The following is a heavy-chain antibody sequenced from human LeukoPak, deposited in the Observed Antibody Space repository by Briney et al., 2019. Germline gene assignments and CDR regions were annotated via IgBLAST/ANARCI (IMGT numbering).Heavy chain of an antibody. CDR1: GFTFSSYA. J-gene: IGHJ4*02. Sequence: PGGSLRLSCAASGFTFSSYAMSWVRQAPGKGLEWVSAISGSGGSTYYADSVKGRFTISRDNSKNTLYLQMNSLRAEGTAVYYCAKDLERRYFDWVPIGYWGQGTLVTVSS. CDR3: AKDLERRYFDWVPIGY. D-gene: IGHD3-9*01. V-gene: IGHV3-23*01. CDR2: ISGSGGST.